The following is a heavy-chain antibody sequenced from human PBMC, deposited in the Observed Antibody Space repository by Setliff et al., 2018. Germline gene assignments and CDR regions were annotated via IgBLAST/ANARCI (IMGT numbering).Heavy chain of an antibody. CDR3: AKEHVVISFVTNTHHHYGMDV. V-gene: IGHV4-4*08. Sequence: PLETLSLTCSVSGGSISPYFWSWIRQPPGKGLEWIGRIYTDGTTNYNPSLKSRVSISADTSMNHFSLRMTSVSAADTAVYYCAKEHVVISFVTNTHHHYGMDVWGQGATVTV. J-gene: IGHJ6*02. CDR1: GGSISPYF. CDR2: IYTDGTT. D-gene: IGHD2-8*01.